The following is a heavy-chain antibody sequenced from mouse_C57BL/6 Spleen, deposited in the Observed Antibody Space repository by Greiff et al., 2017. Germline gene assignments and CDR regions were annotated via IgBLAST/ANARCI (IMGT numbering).Heavy chain of an antibody. CDR2: INPGSGGT. CDR3: ARGAIYYDYDGAWFAY. J-gene: IGHJ3*01. CDR1: GYAFTNYL. D-gene: IGHD2-4*01. Sequence: QVQLQQSGAELVRPGTSVKVSCKASGYAFTNYLIEWVKQRPGQGLEWIGVINPGSGGTNYTEKFKGKGTLTADKSSSTAYMQLSSLTSEDSAVYFCARGAIYYDYDGAWFAYWGQGTLVTVSA. V-gene: IGHV1-54*01.